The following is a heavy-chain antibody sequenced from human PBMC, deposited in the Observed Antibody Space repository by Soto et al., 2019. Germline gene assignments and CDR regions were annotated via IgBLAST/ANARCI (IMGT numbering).Heavy chain of an antibody. Sequence: QVQLVESGGGVVQPGRSLRLSCAASGFIFSSYAMHWVRQAPGKGLEWVAVISYDGSNKYYADSVKGRFTISRDNSKNTLYLQMISLRAEDAAVYYCARTGLLHGMDVWGHGTTVTVSS. CDR2: ISYDGSNK. V-gene: IGHV3-30-3*01. CDR3: ARTGLLHGMDV. J-gene: IGHJ6*02. CDR1: GFIFSSYA. D-gene: IGHD2-15*01.